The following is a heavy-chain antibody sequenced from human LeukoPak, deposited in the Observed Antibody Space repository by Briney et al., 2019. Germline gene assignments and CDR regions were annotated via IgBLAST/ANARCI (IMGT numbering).Heavy chain of an antibody. CDR2: ISSGSSTI. J-gene: IGHJ4*02. Sequence: PGGSLRLSCAASGFTFSSYSMNWVRQAPGKGLEWVSYISSGSSTIYYADSVKGRFTISRDNAKNSLYLQMNSLRAEDTAVYYCARDLLWFGEYGFDYWGQGTLVTVSS. CDR3: ARDLLWFGEYGFDY. V-gene: IGHV3-48*01. D-gene: IGHD3-10*01. CDR1: GFTFSSYS.